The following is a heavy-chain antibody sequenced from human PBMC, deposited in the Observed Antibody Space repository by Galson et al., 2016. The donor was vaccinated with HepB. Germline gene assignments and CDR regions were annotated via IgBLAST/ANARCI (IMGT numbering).Heavy chain of an antibody. Sequence: SVKVSCKASGYTLTSFGITWVRQAPGQGLEWMGWISAYNGYTNYAQKLQGRVTMTTHTSTSTVYMELRSLRSDDTAVYYCARGGGGTYFENYYYGMDVWGQGTLVTVSS. J-gene: IGHJ6*02. CDR1: GYTLTSFG. V-gene: IGHV1-18*01. CDR3: ARGGGGTYFENYYYGMDV. CDR2: ISAYNGYT. D-gene: IGHD1-26*01.